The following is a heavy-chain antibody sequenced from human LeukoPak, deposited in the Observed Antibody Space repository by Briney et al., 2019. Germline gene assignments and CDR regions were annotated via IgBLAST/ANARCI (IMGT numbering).Heavy chain of an antibody. D-gene: IGHD6-13*01. Sequence: GGSLRPSCAASGFTFSSYGMHWVRQAPGKGLEWVAVISYDGSNKYYADSVKGRFTLSRDNSKNTLYLQMNSLRAEDTAVYYCAKGPQTGYSNWGQGTMVTVSS. CDR1: GFTFSSYG. V-gene: IGHV3-30*18. J-gene: IGHJ3*01. CDR2: ISYDGSNK. CDR3: AKGPQTGYSN.